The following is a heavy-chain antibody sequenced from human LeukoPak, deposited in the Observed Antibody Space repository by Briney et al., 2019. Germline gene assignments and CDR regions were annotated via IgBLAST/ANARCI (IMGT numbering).Heavy chain of an antibody. V-gene: IGHV3-30-3*01. D-gene: IGHD1-26*01. Sequence: PGGSLRLSCAASGFTFSSYAMHWVRQAPGKGLEWVAVISYDGSNKYYADSVKGRFTISRDNSKNTLYLQMNSLRAEDTAVYYCARALVGADFFDIWGQGTMVTVSS. CDR1: GFTFSSYA. J-gene: IGHJ3*02. CDR3: ARALVGADFFDI. CDR2: ISYDGSNK.